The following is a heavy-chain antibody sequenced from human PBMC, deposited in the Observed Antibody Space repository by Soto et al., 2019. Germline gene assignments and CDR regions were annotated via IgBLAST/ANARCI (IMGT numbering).Heavy chain of an antibody. CDR3: AKNGQPPYYYYGLDV. V-gene: IGHV1-18*01. D-gene: IGHD2-8*01. CDR1: GYTFSRYG. CDR2: ISGYNGDT. J-gene: IGHJ6*02. Sequence: QGQLVQSGGEVKKPGASVKVSSKATGYTFSRYGISWVRQAPGKGLEWMGWISGYNGDTNYAQKFQGRVTMTIDTSTTTAYMELRGLTSDDTAIYYCAKNGQPPYYYYGLDVWGQGTTVTVSS.